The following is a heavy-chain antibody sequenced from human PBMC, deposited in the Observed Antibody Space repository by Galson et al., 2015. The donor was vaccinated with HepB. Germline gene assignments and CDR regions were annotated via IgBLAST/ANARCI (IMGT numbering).Heavy chain of an antibody. CDR3: AKDSPYAHYVVAAHFDY. Sequence: SLRLSCAASGFTFSSYAMSWVRQAPGKGLEWVSAISGSGGSTYYADSVKGRFTISRDNSKNTLYLQMNSLRAEDTAVYYCAKDSPYAHYVVAAHFDYWGQGTLVTVSS. CDR2: ISGSGGST. J-gene: IGHJ4*02. V-gene: IGHV3-23*01. CDR1: GFTFSSYA. D-gene: IGHD2-15*01.